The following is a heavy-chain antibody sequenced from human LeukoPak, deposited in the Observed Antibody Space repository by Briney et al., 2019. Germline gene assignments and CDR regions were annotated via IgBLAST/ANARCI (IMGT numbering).Heavy chain of an antibody. J-gene: IGHJ6*03. D-gene: IGHD2-8*02. Sequence: GSLRPPFAASGFTFKNYGMDWVRQATGKGPGWVSFIWSDGNNRFYADSVKGRFTISRDNSKNVLYLQMDTLRAEDTALYYCAKDPGASVSGFHMDVWGKGTTVIVSS. CDR3: AKDPGASVSGFHMDV. V-gene: IGHV3-30*02. CDR2: IWSDGNNR. CDR1: GFTFKNYG.